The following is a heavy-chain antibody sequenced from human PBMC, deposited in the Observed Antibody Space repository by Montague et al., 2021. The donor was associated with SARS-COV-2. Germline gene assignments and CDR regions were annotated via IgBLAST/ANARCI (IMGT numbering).Heavy chain of an antibody. J-gene: IGHJ3*02. D-gene: IGHD3-22*01. CDR2: IYYSGST. V-gene: IGHV4-31*03. CDR3: ARAHITMIVVVDAFDI. Sequence: TLSLTCTVSGGSISSGGYYWSWIRQHPGKGLEWIGYIYYSGSTYYNPSLKSRVTISVDTSKNQFSLKLSSVTAADMAVYNCARAHITMIVVVDAFDIWGQGTMVTVSS. CDR1: GGSISSGGYY.